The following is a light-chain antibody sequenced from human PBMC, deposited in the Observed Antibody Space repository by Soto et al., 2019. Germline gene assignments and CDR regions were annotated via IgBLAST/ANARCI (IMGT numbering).Light chain of an antibody. Sequence: EIALTQSPGTLSLSPGDRATLSCRASQSVPSSALAWYQQKPGQAPGLLIYDTSHRASGIPDRFSGSGSRTEFTLTISRLEPEDSAVYYCHQYGTSPQTFGQGTKVDIK. CDR1: QSVPSSA. V-gene: IGKV3-20*01. CDR2: DTS. CDR3: HQYGTSPQT. J-gene: IGKJ1*01.